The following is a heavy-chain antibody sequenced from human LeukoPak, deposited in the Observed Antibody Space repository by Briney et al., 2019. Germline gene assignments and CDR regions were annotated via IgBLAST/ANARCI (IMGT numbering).Heavy chain of an antibody. CDR1: GYTFTSYG. J-gene: IGHJ4*02. Sequence: PSVKVSCKASGYTFTSYGISWVRQAPGQGLEWMGWISAYNGNTNYAQKLQGRVTMTTDTSTSTAYMELRSLRSEDTAVYYCARDRDPAAIPFFDYWGQGTLVTVSS. CDR2: ISAYNGNT. V-gene: IGHV1-18*01. D-gene: IGHD2-2*02. CDR3: ARDRDPAAIPFFDY.